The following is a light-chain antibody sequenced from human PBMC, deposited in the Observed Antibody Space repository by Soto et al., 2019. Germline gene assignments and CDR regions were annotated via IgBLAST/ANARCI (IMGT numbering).Light chain of an antibody. CDR3: SSYTSISTYV. CDR2: DVT. V-gene: IGLV2-14*01. Sequence: QSVLTQPASVSGSPGQSITISCTGTSSDVGGYNFVSWYQQHPDKAPKLMIYDVTNRPSGVSNRFSGSKSGNTASLTISGLQAEDEAAYYCSSYTSISTYVFGTGTKLTVL. CDR1: SSDVGGYNF. J-gene: IGLJ1*01.